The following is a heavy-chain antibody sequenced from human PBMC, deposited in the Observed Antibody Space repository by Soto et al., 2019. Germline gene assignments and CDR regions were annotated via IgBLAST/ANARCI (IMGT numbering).Heavy chain of an antibody. V-gene: IGHV3-7*01. CDR3: AAWDSSNNP. Sequence: GSLRLSCVASGFSFSNFWMNWVRQTPGRGLEWVANINPDGSAQTYVDSVKGRFTVSRDNAKNSLYLQMNSLGGEDTAVYFCAAWDSSNNPWGQGTLVTVSS. D-gene: IGHD1-26*01. J-gene: IGHJ5*02. CDR2: INPDGSAQ. CDR1: GFSFSNFW.